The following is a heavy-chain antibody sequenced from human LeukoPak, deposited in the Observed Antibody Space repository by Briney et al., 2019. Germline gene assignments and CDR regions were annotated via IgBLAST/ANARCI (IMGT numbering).Heavy chain of an antibody. V-gene: IGHV4-61*02. CDR1: GGSISSGSYY. Sequence: SETLSLTCTVSGGSISSGSYYWRWIRQPAGKGLEWIGRIYTSGSTNYNPSLKSRVTISVDTSKNQFSLKLSSVTAADTAVYYCARDTYSYGPGAWFDPWGQGTLVTVSS. CDR2: IYTSGST. J-gene: IGHJ5*02. D-gene: IGHD5-18*01. CDR3: ARDTYSYGPGAWFDP.